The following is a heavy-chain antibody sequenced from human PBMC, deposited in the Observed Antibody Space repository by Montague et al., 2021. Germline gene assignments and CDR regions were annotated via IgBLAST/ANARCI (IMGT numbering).Heavy chain of an antibody. CDR2: INPDGSAK. V-gene: IGHV3-7*01. CDR1: GFTFSNSW. Sequence: SLRLSCAASGFTFSNSWMNWVRQAPGKGLERVANINPDGSAKRHVDSVQGRFTISRDNAKNSLHLQMNSLRAEDTAVYYCVSVGEWGQGTLVTVSS. J-gene: IGHJ4*02. CDR3: VSVGE. D-gene: IGHD2-21*01.